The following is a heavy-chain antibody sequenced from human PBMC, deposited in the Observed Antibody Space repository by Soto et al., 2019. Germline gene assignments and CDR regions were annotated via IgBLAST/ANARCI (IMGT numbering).Heavy chain of an antibody. Sequence: QVQLQQWGAGLLKPSETLSLTCGVYGGSFSGYYWSWIRQPPGKGLEWIGAINQSGSTNYNPSLKSRVTISVDTSKNQFSLKLSSVTAADTAVYYCARSAAYYYYYMDVWGKGTTVTVSS. CDR3: ARSAAYYYYYMDV. CDR1: GGSFSGYY. CDR2: INQSGST. V-gene: IGHV4-34*01. J-gene: IGHJ6*03. D-gene: IGHD6-25*01.